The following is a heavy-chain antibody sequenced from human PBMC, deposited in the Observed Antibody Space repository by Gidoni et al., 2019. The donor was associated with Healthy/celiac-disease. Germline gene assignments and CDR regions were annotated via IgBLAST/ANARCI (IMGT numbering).Heavy chain of an antibody. D-gene: IGHD3-22*01. CDR1: GGSIRSSTYY. Sequence: QLQLQESGPGLVKPSETLSLTCTVSGGSIRSSTYYWGWIRQPPGKGLEWIGSIYYSGSTYCNPSLKRRVTISVDTSKNHFSLKLTSVTAADTAVYYCAMHYDSRLSWFDPWGQGTLVTVSS. V-gene: IGHV4-39*02. CDR3: AMHYDSRLSWFDP. J-gene: IGHJ5*02. CDR2: IYYSGST.